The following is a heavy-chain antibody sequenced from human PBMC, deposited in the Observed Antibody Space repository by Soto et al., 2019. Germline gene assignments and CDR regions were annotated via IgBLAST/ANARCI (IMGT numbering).Heavy chain of an antibody. D-gene: IGHD1-26*01. J-gene: IGHJ4*02. CDR1: GFTFSSYA. CDR3: ARLSGSQGY. Sequence: GGSLRLSCAASGFTFSSYAMSWVRQAPGKGLEWVSVISGSGGSTYYADSVKGRFTISRDNSKNTLYLQVNSLRAEDTAVYYCARLSGSQGYWGQGTLVTVSS. CDR2: ISGSGGST. V-gene: IGHV3-23*01.